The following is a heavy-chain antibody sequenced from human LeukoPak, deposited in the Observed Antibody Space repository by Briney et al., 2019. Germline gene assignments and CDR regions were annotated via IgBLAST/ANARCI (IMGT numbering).Heavy chain of an antibody. V-gene: IGHV1-2*02. D-gene: IGHD6-19*01. CDR1: GNTFTGYY. CDR2: VNPKTGVI. CDR3: ARGKAVAGSSD. J-gene: IGHJ4*02. Sequence: GASVKVSCKISGNTFTGYYMHWVRQAPGQGLEWMGCVNPKTGVINYAQKFQGRVTLTGDTSTTTSYMDLSRLTSDDTAVYYCARGKAVAGSSDWGQGTLVIVSS.